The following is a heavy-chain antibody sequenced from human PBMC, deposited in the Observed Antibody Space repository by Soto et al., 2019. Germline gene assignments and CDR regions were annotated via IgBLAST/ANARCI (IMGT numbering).Heavy chain of an antibody. J-gene: IGHJ5*02. V-gene: IGHV6-1*01. CDR1: GDSVSSNTAS. Sequence: SQTLSLTCAISGDSVSSNTASWNWIRQSPSRGLEWLGRTYFRSKWYNDYAVSVKSRIIINPDTSNNQFSLQLNSVTPEDTAVYFCAKGDNLGPKTGYAFDPWGQGIMVTVS. D-gene: IGHD5-12*01. CDR3: AKGDNLGPKTGYAFDP. CDR2: TYFRSKWYN.